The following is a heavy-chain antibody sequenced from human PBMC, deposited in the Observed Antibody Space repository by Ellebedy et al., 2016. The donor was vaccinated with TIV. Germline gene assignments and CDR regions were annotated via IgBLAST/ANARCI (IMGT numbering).Heavy chain of an antibody. Sequence: GESLKISCASSGFTFSSNWMHWVRQAPGKGLVWVSRIKSDGSSTSYADSVKGRFTISRDNAKNTLYLQMNSLRAEDTAVYYCARDLSGRGGDCSGGSCFFDYWGQGTLVTVSS. CDR1: GFTFSSNW. V-gene: IGHV3-74*01. CDR2: IKSDGSST. CDR3: ARDLSGRGGDCSGGSCFFDY. D-gene: IGHD2-15*01. J-gene: IGHJ4*02.